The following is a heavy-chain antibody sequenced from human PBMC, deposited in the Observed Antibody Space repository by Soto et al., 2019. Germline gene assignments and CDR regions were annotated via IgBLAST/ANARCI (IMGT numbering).Heavy chain of an antibody. Sequence: GSLRLSCAASGLTVGSNDMTWVRQAPGKGLEWVSTIYSGGSTYYADSVKGRFTISRDNSKNTLYLQMNSLRAEDTAVYYCAKEYSVLDDYIWGSYRYTPNWFDPWGQGTLVTVSS. CDR3: AKEYSVLDDYIWGSYRYTPNWFDP. CDR2: IYSGGST. V-gene: IGHV3-66*01. CDR1: GLTVGSND. J-gene: IGHJ5*02. D-gene: IGHD3-16*02.